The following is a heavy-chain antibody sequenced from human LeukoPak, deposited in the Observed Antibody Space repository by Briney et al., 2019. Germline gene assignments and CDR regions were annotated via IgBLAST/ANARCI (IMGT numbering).Heavy chain of an antibody. CDR3: ARGGYCSSTSCYEGYRYYYGMDV. CDR2: MNPNSGNT. D-gene: IGHD2-2*01. CDR1: GYTFTSYD. V-gene: IGHV1-8*01. J-gene: IGHJ6*02. Sequence: ASVKVSCKASGYTFTSYDINWVRQATGQGLEWMGWMNPNSGNTGYAQKFQGRVTTTRNTSISTAYMELSSLRSEDTAVYYCARGGYCSSTSCYEGYRYYYGMDVWGQGTTVTVSS.